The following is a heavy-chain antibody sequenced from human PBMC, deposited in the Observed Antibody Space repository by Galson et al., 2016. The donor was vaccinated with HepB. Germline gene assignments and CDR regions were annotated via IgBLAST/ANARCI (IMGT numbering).Heavy chain of an antibody. V-gene: IGHV3-23*01. CDR2: ISGSGATT. CDR1: GFTYSSFA. Sequence: SLRLSCAASGFTYSSFAMNWVRQAPGKGLEWVSVISGSGATTFYADSVKGRFTISRYNSKNTLYLQMNILRAEDTALYYCAKDRGDYSSSSDHYFDNWGQGTLVTVSS. D-gene: IGHD6-6*01. CDR3: AKDRGDYSSSSDHYFDN. J-gene: IGHJ4*02.